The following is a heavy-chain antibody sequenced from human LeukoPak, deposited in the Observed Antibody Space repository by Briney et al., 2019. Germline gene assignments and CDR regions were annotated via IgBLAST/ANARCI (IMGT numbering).Heavy chain of an antibody. CDR2: IYYTGNT. V-gene: IGHV4-30-4*08. Sequence: PSETLSLTCTVSGGSISSGDYYWSWIRQPPGKGLEWIGYIYYTGNTYYNPSLKSRGTISLDTSKNQFSLKLSSVTAADTAVYYCARDTNSHSSAYYPSDAFDVWGQGTMVTVSS. D-gene: IGHD3-22*01. J-gene: IGHJ3*01. CDR3: ARDTNSHSSAYYPSDAFDV. CDR1: GGSISSGDYY.